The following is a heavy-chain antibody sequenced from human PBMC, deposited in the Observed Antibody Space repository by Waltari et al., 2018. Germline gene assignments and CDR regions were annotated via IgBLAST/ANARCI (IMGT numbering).Heavy chain of an antibody. V-gene: IGHV3-48*03. CDR1: GFTFSSYE. J-gene: IGHJ4*02. CDR3: AGLSSVDY. CDR2: ISSSGSTI. Sequence: VQPGGSLRLSCAASGFTFSSYEMNWVRQAPGKGLDGVSYISSSGSTIYYADSVKGRFTISRDNAKNSLYLQMNSLRAEDTAVYYCAGLSSVDYWGQGTLVTVSS.